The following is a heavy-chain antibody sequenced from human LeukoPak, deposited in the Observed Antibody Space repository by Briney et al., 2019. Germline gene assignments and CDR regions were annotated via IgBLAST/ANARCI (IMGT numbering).Heavy chain of an antibody. J-gene: IGHJ2*01. V-gene: IGHV4-31*03. CDR2: IYYSGST. CDR1: GGSISSGGYY. D-gene: IGHD4-17*01. CDR3: ARTTVTTSVDL. Sequence: SETLSLTCTVSGGSISSGGYYWSWIRQHPGKGLEWIGYIYYSGSTYYNPSLKSRVTISVDTSKNQFSLKLSSVTAADTAVYYCARTTVTTSVDLWGRGTLVTVSS.